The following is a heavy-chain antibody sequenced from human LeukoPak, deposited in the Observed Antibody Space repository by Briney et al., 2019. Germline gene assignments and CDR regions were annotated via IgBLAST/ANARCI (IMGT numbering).Heavy chain of an antibody. CDR1: GYTFTSYG. J-gene: IGHJ4*02. CDR3: ARDPYYDSSGYSVPLDY. D-gene: IGHD3-22*01. Sequence: ASVKVSCKASGYTFTSYGISWVRQAPGQGLEWMGWISAYNGNTNYEQKLQGRVTMTTDTSTSTAYMELSRLRSDDTAVYYCARDPYYDSSGYSVPLDYWGQGTLVTVSS. V-gene: IGHV1-18*01. CDR2: ISAYNGNT.